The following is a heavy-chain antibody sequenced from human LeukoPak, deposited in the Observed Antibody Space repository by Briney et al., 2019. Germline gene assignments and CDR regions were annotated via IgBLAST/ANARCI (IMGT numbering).Heavy chain of an antibody. CDR2: ISGDGDST. J-gene: IGHJ4*02. Sequence: GGSLRLSCAASGFTFDDYAMHWVRRAPGKGLEWVSLISGDGDSTYYADSVKGRFTISRDNSKNSLYLQMNSLRTEDTALYYCAKDLIEINYGGNSHSSYWGQGTLVTVSS. CDR3: AKDLIEINYGGNSHSSY. V-gene: IGHV3-43*02. CDR1: GFTFDDYA. D-gene: IGHD4-23*01.